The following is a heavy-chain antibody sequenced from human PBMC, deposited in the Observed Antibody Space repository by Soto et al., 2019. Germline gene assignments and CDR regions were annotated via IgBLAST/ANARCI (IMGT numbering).Heavy chain of an antibody. J-gene: IGHJ4*02. V-gene: IGHV4-39*07. D-gene: IGHD6-13*01. Sequence: PSETLSLTCTVSGGSISSSSYYWGWIRQPPGKGLEWIGSIYYSGNTYYNPSLKSRVTISVDTAKNQFSLKLTSVTAADTAVYYCARARATIAAAAIFDCWGQGTLVTVSS. CDR1: GGSISSSSYY. CDR2: IYYSGNT. CDR3: ARARATIAAAAIFDC.